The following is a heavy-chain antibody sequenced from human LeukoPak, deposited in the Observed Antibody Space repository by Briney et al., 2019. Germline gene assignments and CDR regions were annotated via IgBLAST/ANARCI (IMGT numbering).Heavy chain of an antibody. J-gene: IGHJ4*02. V-gene: IGHV4-34*01. D-gene: IGHD2-8*02. CDR3: ASVESGGAYY. CDR1: GGSFRGYY. CDR2: INHSGST. Sequence: SETLSLTCAVYGGSFRGYYWSWIRQPPGEGLEWIGEINHSGSTNYNPSLKRRVTISVDTSKNQFSLKLSSVTAADTAVYYCASVESGGAYYWGQGTLVTVSS.